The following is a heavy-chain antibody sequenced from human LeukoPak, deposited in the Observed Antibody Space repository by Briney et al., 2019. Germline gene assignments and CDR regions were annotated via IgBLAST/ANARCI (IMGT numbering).Heavy chain of an antibody. J-gene: IGHJ6*02. V-gene: IGHV1-24*01. Sequence: ASVKVSCKVSGYTLTELSMHWVRQAPGKGLEWMGGFDPEDGETIYAQKFQGRVTMTEDTSTDTAYMELSSLRSEDTAVYYCAREQWLGSFYFYYYGMDVWGQGTRVTVSS. CDR3: AREQWLGSFYFYYYGMDV. CDR1: GYTLTELS. D-gene: IGHD6-19*01. CDR2: FDPEDGET.